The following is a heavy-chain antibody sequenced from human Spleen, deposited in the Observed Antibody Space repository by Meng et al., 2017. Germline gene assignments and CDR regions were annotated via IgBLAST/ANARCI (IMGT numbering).Heavy chain of an antibody. V-gene: IGHV3-23*01. J-gene: IGHJ4*02. Sequence: GGSLRLSCAASGFTFSSYAMSWVRQAPGKGLEWVSSISDTGGTTYYADSVKGRFTISRDNSKNTVFLQINSLRVEDTAVYYCASTYGDYFGWYYFDYWGQGTLVTVSS. CDR1: GFTFSSYA. CDR2: ISDTGGTT. CDR3: ASTYGDYFGWYYFDY. D-gene: IGHD4-17*01.